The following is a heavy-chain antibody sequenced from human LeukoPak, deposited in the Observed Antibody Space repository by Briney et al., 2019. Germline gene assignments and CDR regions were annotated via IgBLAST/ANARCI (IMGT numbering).Heavy chain of an antibody. D-gene: IGHD6-19*01. CDR3: ARDSGWYYFEY. Sequence: GGSLRLSCEASGVTCSSYWTHWVRQTPGKGLVWVSRISEDGSSTSYADSVKGRFTLSRDNAKNSVYLQMNSLRAEDTAVYYCARDSGWYYFEYWGQGTLVTVSS. CDR1: GVTCSSYW. CDR2: ISEDGSST. V-gene: IGHV3-74*01. J-gene: IGHJ4*02.